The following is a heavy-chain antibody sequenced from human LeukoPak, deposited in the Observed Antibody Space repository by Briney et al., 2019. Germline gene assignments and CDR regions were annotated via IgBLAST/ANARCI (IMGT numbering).Heavy chain of an antibody. D-gene: IGHD3-9*01. Sequence: GASVKVSCKASGYTFTSYGISWVRQAPGQGLEWMGWISAYNGNTNCAQKLQGRVTMTTDTSTSTAYIELRSLRSDDTAVYYCARGHFDWLFTAFDYWGQGTLVTVSS. CDR1: GYTFTSYG. CDR3: ARGHFDWLFTAFDY. V-gene: IGHV1-18*01. J-gene: IGHJ4*02. CDR2: ISAYNGNT.